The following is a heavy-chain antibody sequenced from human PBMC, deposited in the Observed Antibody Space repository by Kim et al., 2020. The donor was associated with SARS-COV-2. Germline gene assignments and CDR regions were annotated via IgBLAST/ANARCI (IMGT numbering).Heavy chain of an antibody. J-gene: IGHJ5*02. V-gene: IGHV4-30-2*05. D-gene: IGHD3-3*01. Sequence: LKSRVTISVETSKNQFSLKLSSVTAADTAVYYCARGYWEPFWSGPSYFDPWGQGTLVTVSS. CDR3: ARGYWEPFWSGPSYFDP.